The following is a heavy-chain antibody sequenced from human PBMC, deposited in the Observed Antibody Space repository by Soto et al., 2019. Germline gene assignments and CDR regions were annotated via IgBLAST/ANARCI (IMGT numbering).Heavy chain of an antibody. CDR1: GFTFRNYA. CDR2: ISYDGSNK. Sequence: GGSLRLSCAASGFTFRNYAMHWVRQAPGKGLESVAVISYDGSNKFYRDYVKGRFTISRDNSKNTLYLQINSLRYEDTAVYYCARGDREDIAVVVGVRPGEYGVDVWGQGTTVTVSS. V-gene: IGHV3-30-3*01. D-gene: IGHD2-15*01. J-gene: IGHJ6*02. CDR3: ARGDREDIAVVVGVRPGEYGVDV.